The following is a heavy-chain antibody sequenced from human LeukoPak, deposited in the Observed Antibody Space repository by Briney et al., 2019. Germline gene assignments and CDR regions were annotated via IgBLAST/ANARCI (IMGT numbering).Heavy chain of an antibody. Sequence: VASVKVSCKTSGGTFSNFAFAWVRQAPGQGLEWMGLINPSGGSTNYAQKFQGRVTMTRDTSTSTVYMELSSLRSEDTAVYYCARGPSITLVRGGQWYYYMDVWGKGTTVTISS. CDR1: GGTFSNFA. D-gene: IGHD3-10*01. CDR3: ARGPSITLVRGGQWYYYMDV. CDR2: INPSGGST. J-gene: IGHJ6*03. V-gene: IGHV1-46*01.